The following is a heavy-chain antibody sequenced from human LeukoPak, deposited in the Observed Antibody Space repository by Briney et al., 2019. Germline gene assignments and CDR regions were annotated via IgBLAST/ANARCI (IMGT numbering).Heavy chain of an antibody. V-gene: IGHV3-23*01. CDR2: ISGSGGST. D-gene: IGHD3-9*01. J-gene: IGHJ5*02. CDR1: GFTFSSYA. CDR3: AKGRRYNILTGYYVSEVDP. Sequence: GGSLRPSCAASGFTFSSYAMSWVRQAPGKGLEWVSAISGSGGSTYYADSVKGRFTISRDNSKNTLWLQMNGLRAEDTAVYYCAKGRRYNILTGYYVSEVDPWGQGTLVTVSS.